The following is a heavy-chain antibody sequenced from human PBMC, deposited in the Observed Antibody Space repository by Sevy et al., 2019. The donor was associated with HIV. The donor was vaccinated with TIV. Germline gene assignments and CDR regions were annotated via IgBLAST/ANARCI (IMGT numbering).Heavy chain of an antibody. J-gene: IGHJ3*02. CDR1: GFTFSSYS. V-gene: IGHV3-48*02. CDR3: ARVVVAHDAFDI. CDR2: ISSSSTI. Sequence: GGSLRLSCAASGFTFSSYSMNWVRQAPGKGLEWVSYISSSSTIYYADSVKGRFTISRDNAKNSLYLQMNSLRDEDTAVYYCARVVVAHDAFDIWGQGTMVTVSS. D-gene: IGHD3-22*01.